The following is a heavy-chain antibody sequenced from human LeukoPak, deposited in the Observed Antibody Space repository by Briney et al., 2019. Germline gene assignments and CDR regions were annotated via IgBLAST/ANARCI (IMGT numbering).Heavy chain of an antibody. J-gene: IGHJ4*02. D-gene: IGHD2-2*01. CDR1: GFTFDDYA. CDR3: AKGVEVVPAAAHYFDY. V-gene: IGHV3-9*01. Sequence: GRSLRLSCAASGFTFDDYAMHWVRQAPGKGLEWVSGISWNSGSIGYADSVKGRFTISRDNAKNSLYLQMNSLRAEDTALYYCAKGVEVVPAAAHYFDYWGQGTLVTVSS. CDR2: ISWNSGSI.